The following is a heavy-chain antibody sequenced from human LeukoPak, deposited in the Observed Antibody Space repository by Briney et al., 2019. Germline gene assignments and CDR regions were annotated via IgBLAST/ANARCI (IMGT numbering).Heavy chain of an antibody. CDR3: ARPYIVVADNDAFDI. V-gene: IGHV4-59*08. CDR1: GGSISSYY. J-gene: IGHJ3*02. Sequence: SETLSLTCTVSGGSISSYYWSWIRQPPGKGLEWIGYIYYSGSTNYNPSLKSRVTISVDTSKNQFSLKLSSVTAADTAVYYCARPYIVVADNDAFDIWGQGTMVTVSS. D-gene: IGHD2-2*01. CDR2: IYYSGST.